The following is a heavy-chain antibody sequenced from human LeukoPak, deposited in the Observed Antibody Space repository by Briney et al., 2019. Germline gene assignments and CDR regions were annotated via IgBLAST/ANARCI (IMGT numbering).Heavy chain of an antibody. CDR2: ISDSGDYT. D-gene: IGHD2-8*01. V-gene: IGHV3-23*01. CDR3: AKDTSIGKYCTNGVCSPFDY. CDR1: RFTFSSYA. J-gene: IGHJ4*02. Sequence: PGGSLRLSCAASRFTFSSYAMSWVRQAPGQGLEWVSVISDSGDYTSYADSVRGRFTISRDNSRNTLYLQMISLRPEDTAVYYCAKDTSIGKYCTNGVCSPFDYWGQGTLVTVSS.